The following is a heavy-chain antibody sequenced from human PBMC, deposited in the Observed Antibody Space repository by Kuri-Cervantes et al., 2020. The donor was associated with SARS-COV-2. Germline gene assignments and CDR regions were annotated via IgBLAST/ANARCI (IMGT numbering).Heavy chain of an antibody. D-gene: IGHD3-3*01. CDR2: IYHSGST. CDR1: GGSISSYY. J-gene: IGHJ6*02. V-gene: IGHV4-59*12. CDR3: ARWGRGSVLRFLEWSGYGMDV. Sequence: ESLKISCTVSGGSISSYYWSWIRQPPGKGLEWIGEIYHSGSTNYNPSLKSRVTISVDKSKNQFSLKLSSVTAADTAVYYCARWGRGSVLRFLEWSGYGMDVWGQGTTVTVSS.